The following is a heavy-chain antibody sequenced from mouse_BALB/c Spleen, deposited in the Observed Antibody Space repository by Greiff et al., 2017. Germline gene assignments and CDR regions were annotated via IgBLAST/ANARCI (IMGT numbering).Heavy chain of an antibody. Sequence: EVQRVESGGGLVKPGGSLKLSCAASGFAFSSYDMSWVRQTPEKRLEWVAYISSGGGSTYYPDTVKGRFTISRDNAKNTLYLQMSSLKSEDTAMYYSARQLGLNWYFDVWGAGTTVTVSS. D-gene: IGHD4-1*01. J-gene: IGHJ1*01. CDR1: GFAFSSYD. CDR2: ISSGGGST. CDR3: ARQLGLNWYFDV. V-gene: IGHV5-12-1*01.